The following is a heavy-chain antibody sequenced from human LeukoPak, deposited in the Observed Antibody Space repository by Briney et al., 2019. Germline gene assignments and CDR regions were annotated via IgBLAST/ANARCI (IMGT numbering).Heavy chain of an antibody. D-gene: IGHD3-10*01. Sequence: GGSLRLSCAASGFTFSSYGMNWVRQAPGKGLEWVSSISSSSSYIYYADLVKGRFTISRENGKNSLYLQMNSLRAEDTAVYYCASYTMVRGVVPGWGQGTLVTVSS. J-gene: IGHJ4*02. CDR2: ISSSSSYI. V-gene: IGHV3-21*01. CDR1: GFTFSSYG. CDR3: ASYTMVRGVVPG.